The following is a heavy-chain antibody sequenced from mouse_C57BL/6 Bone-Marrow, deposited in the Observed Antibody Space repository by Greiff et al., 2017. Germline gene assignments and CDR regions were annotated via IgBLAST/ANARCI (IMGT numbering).Heavy chain of an antibody. CDR2: ISSGSSTI. CDR3: ARPDFGYAMDY. Sequence: EVKLVESGGGLVKPGGSLKLSCAASGFTFSDYGMHWVRQAPEKGLEWVAYISSGSSTIYYADTVKGRFTISRDNAKNTLFLQMTSLRSEDTAMYYGARPDFGYAMDYWGQGTSVTVSS. J-gene: IGHJ4*01. CDR1: GFTFSDYG. V-gene: IGHV5-17*01.